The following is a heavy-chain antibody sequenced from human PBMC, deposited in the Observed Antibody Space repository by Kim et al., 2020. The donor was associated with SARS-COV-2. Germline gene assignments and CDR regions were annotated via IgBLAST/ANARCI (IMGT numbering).Heavy chain of an antibody. Sequence: SVKVSCKASGGTFSSYAISWVRQAPGQGLEWMGGIIPIFGTANYAQKFQGRVTITADESTSTAYMELSSLRSEDTAVYYCAREVGGWWLVRGVLDYWGQGTLVTVSS. D-gene: IGHD6-19*01. CDR3: AREVGGWWLVRGVLDY. V-gene: IGHV1-69*13. CDR1: GGTFSSYA. CDR2: IIPIFGTA. J-gene: IGHJ4*02.